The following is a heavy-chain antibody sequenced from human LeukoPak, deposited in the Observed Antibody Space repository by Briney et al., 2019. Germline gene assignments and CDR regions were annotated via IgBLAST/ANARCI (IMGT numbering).Heavy chain of an antibody. CDR1: GFTFSSYA. CDR3: ARETGPGGDAFDI. J-gene: IGHJ3*02. V-gene: IGHV3-23*01. Sequence: LSGGSLRLSCAASGFTFSSYAMSWVRQAPGKGLEWVSAISGSGGSTYYADSVKGRFTISRDNSKNTLYLQMNSLRAEDTAVYYCARETGPGGDAFDIWGQGTMVTVSS. CDR2: ISGSGGST.